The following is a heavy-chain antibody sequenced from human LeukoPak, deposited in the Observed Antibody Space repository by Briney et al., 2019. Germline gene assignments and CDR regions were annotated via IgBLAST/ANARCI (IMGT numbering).Heavy chain of an antibody. CDR3: ARGLWPYFDF. CDR2: TYYRSKWYN. V-gene: IGHV6-1*01. Sequence: SQTLSLTCAISGDSVSGNTVIWSWIRQSPSRGLEWLGRTYYRSKWYNDYALSVKGRISVNPDTSKNQFSLQLNSVTPEDTAVYYCARGLWPYFDFWGQGTLVTVSS. J-gene: IGHJ4*02. CDR1: GDSVSGNTVI. D-gene: IGHD3-16*01.